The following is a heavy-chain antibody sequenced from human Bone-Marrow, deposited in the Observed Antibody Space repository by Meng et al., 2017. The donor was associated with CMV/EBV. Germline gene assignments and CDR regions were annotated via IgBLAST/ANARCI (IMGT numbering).Heavy chain of an antibody. D-gene: IGHD3-16*01. CDR1: GFTFSSYG. CDR2: IWYDGSHK. CDR3: SKNGGWLIEH. V-gene: IGHV3-33*03. J-gene: IGHJ1*01. Sequence: GESLKISCAASGFTFSSYGMHWVRQAPGKGLEWVAVIWYDGSHKYYVDSVKGRFTISADNAKNSLYLQMNSLRAEDTAVYYCSKNGGWLIEHWGQGTMVTVSS.